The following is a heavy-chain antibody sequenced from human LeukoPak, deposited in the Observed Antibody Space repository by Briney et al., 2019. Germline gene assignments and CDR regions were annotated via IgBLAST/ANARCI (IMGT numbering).Heavy chain of an antibody. V-gene: IGHV3-74*01. CDR3: ARSDWFDP. J-gene: IGHJ5*02. CDR2: IKGDGSIT. CDR1: GFTLSGYW. Sequence: GGSLRLSCAASGFTLSGYWMPWVRQAPGKGLVWVSRIKGDGSITSYADSVKGRFTIFRDNAKNTLYLQMNSLRAEDTAVYYCARSDWFDPWGQGTLVTVSS.